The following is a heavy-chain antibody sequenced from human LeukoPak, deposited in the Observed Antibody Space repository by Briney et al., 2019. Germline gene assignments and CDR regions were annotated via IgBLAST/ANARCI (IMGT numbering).Heavy chain of an antibody. Sequence: PSETLSLTCTVSGGSISSSSYYWGWIRQPPGKGLEWIGNIYYSGSTYYNPSLKSRVTISLDTSKNQFSLKLSSVTAADTAVYHCVRGTYSDGWYDYWGQGTLVTVSS. CDR2: IYYSGST. CDR1: GGSISSSSYY. D-gene: IGHD6-19*01. CDR3: VRGTYSDGWYDY. V-gene: IGHV4-39*07. J-gene: IGHJ4*02.